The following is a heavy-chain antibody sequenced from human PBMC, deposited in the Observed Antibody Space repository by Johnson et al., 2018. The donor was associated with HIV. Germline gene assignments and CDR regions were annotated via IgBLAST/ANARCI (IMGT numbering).Heavy chain of an antibody. J-gene: IGHJ3*02. Sequence: VQLVESGGGLVQPGGSLRLSCAASGFTFSSYWMSWVRQAPGKGLEWVANIKQDGSAKYYVDSVKGRFPISRDNAKNSLYLQMNSLIAEDTAVYYCARTGRRVVVRGGAFDIWGQGTLVTVSS. CDR1: GFTFSSYW. D-gene: IGHD3-22*01. CDR3: ARTGRRVVVRGGAFDI. V-gene: IGHV3-7*05. CDR2: IKQDGSAK.